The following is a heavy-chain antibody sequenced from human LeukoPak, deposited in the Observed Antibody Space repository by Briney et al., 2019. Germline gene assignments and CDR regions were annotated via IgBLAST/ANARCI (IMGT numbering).Heavy chain of an antibody. CDR2: ISSSSYI. V-gene: IGHV3-21*01. D-gene: IGHD2-2*01. Sequence: GGSLRLSCAASGFTFSSYSMNWVRQAPGKGLGWVSSISSSSYIYYADSVKGRFTISRDNAKNSLYLQMNSLRAEDTAVYYCARLGYCSSTSCTTVDYWGQGTLVTVSS. CDR1: GFTFSSYS. CDR3: ARLGYCSSTSCTTVDY. J-gene: IGHJ4*02.